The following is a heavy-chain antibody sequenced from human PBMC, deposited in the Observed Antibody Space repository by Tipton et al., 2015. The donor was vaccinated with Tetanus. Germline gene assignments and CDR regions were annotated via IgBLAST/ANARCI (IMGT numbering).Heavy chain of an antibody. V-gene: IGHV6-1*01. J-gene: IGHJ5*02. CDR2: TYYRSKWYY. D-gene: IGHD3-16*01. Sequence: PGLVKPSQTLSLTCAISGDSVSSISAAWNWIRQSPSRGLEWLGRTYYRSKWYYEYALSVRSRIRIDPDTSKNQVSLQLNSVTPEDSAVYYCVREMQQWIPEGGFDPWGQGTPVTVSS. CDR1: GDSVSSISAA. CDR3: VREMQQWIPEGGFDP.